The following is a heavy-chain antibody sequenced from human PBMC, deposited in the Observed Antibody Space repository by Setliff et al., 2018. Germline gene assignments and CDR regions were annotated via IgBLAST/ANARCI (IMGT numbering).Heavy chain of an antibody. V-gene: IGHV3-15*07. CDR3: TTDGYSTVFDY. CDR2: IKGKTDGLTT. Sequence: GGSLRLSCAASGFTFSNAWMNWVRQAPGKGLEWVGRIKGKTDGLTTDYAAPVKGRFTISRDYSKNTLFLQMNSLKTEDTAVYYCTTDGYSTVFDYWGQGTLVTVSS. J-gene: IGHJ4*02. CDR1: GFTFSNAW. D-gene: IGHD5-18*01.